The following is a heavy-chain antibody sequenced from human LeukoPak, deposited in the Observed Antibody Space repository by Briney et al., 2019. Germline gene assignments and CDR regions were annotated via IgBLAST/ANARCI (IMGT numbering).Heavy chain of an antibody. CDR2: IYSGGST. Sequence: GGSLRLSCAASGFTVSSNYTSWVRQAPGKGLEWVSVIYSGGSTYYADSAKGRFTISRDNAKNSLYLQMNSLRADDTAVYYCARDWGYDSRGCPDYWGQGTLVTVSS. D-gene: IGHD3-22*01. CDR3: ARDWGYDSRGCPDY. CDR1: GFTVSSNY. J-gene: IGHJ4*02. V-gene: IGHV3-53*01.